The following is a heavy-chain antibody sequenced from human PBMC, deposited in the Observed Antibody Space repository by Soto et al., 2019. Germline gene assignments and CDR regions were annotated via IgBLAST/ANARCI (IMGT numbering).Heavy chain of an antibody. D-gene: IGHD3-10*01. Sequence: EVQLVESGGGLVQPGGSLRLSCAASGFTFSSYSMNWVRQAPGKGLEWVSSISSSSSYIYYADSVKGRFTISRDNAKNSLYLQMNSLRAEDTAVYYCAAMVRGVNPFDYWGQGTLVTVSS. V-gene: IGHV3-21*01. CDR3: AAMVRGVNPFDY. J-gene: IGHJ4*02. CDR1: GFTFSSYS. CDR2: ISSSSSYI.